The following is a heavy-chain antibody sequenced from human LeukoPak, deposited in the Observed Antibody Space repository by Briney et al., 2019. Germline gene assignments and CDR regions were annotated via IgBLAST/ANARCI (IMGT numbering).Heavy chain of an antibody. V-gene: IGHV4-4*07. D-gene: IGHD6-13*01. CDR1: GGSISSYY. Sequence: SETLSLTCTVSGGSISSYYWGWIRQPAGKGLEWIGRIYTSGSTNYNPSLTSRVTMSVDTSKNQFSLKLSSVTAADTAVYYCARMGRSMQQLDYWGQGTLVTVSS. CDR3: ARMGRSMQQLDY. J-gene: IGHJ4*02. CDR2: IYTSGST.